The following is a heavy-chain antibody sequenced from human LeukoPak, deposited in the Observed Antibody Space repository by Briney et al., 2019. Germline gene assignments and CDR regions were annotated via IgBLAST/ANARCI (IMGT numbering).Heavy chain of an antibody. CDR1: GGTFSSYA. CDR2: MNPNSGNT. V-gene: IGHV1-8*03. D-gene: IGHD4-17*01. CDR3: ARYSGDYESVNYYYYMDV. Sequence: ASVKVSCKASGGTFSSYAISWVRQATGQGLEWMGWMNPNSGNTGYAQKFQGRVTITRNTSISTAYMELSSLRSEDTAVYYCARYSGDYESVNYYYYMDVWGKGTTVTISS. J-gene: IGHJ6*03.